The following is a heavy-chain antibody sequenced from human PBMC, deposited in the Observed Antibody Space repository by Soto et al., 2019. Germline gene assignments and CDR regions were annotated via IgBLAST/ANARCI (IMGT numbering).Heavy chain of an antibody. V-gene: IGHV3-30*03. D-gene: IGHD6-19*01. CDR3: MGYVAGIEKDLDY. J-gene: IGHJ4*02. CDR1: GFTFSSYG. Sequence: QVQLVESGGGVVQPGRSLRLSCAASGFTFSSYGMHWVRQAPGKGLEWVAVISYDGSNKYYADSVKGRFTISRDNSKNALYLQMNSLRSEDTAVYYCMGYVAGIEKDLDYWGQGLLVTVSS. CDR2: ISYDGSNK.